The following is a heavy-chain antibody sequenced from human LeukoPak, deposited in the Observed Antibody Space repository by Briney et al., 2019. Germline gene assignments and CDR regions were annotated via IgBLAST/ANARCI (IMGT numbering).Heavy chain of an antibody. CDR3: ARLTYYYDSSGYSNDAFDI. CDR2: IYTSGST. J-gene: IGHJ3*02. Sequence: PSETLSLTCTVSGGSISSYYWSWIRQPPGKGLEWIGYIYTSGSTNYNPSLKSRVTISVDTSKNQFPLKLSSVTAADTAVYYCARLTYYYDSSGYSNDAFDIWGQGTMVTVSS. D-gene: IGHD3-22*01. CDR1: GGSISSYY. V-gene: IGHV4-4*09.